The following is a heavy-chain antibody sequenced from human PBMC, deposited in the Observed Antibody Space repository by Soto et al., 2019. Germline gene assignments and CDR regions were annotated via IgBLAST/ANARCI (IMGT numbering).Heavy chain of an antibody. CDR2: ISSSGSTI. Sequence: PGGSLRLSCAASGFTFSAYYMSWIRQAPGKGLEWVSYISSSGSTIYYADSVKGRFTISRDNAKNSLYLQMNSLRAEDTAVYYCARDHGSLTVHPRALDYWGHGTLVTVSS. CDR1: GFTFSAYY. J-gene: IGHJ4*01. D-gene: IGHD3-10*01. CDR3: ARDHGSLTVHPRALDY. V-gene: IGHV3-11*01.